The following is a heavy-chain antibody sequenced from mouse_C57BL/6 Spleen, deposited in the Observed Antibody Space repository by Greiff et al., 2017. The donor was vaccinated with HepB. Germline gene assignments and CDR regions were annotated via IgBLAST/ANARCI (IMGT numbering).Heavy chain of an antibody. V-gene: IGHV1-69*01. D-gene: IGHD1-1*01. CDR2: IDPSDSYT. J-gene: IGHJ4*01. CDR1: GYTFTSYW. Sequence: QQSCKASGYTFTSYWMHWVKQRPGQGLEWIGEIDPSDSYTNYNQKFKGKSTLTVDKSSSTAYMQLSSLTSEDSAVYYCARATTVDAMDYWGQGTSVTVSS. CDR3: ARATTVDAMDY.